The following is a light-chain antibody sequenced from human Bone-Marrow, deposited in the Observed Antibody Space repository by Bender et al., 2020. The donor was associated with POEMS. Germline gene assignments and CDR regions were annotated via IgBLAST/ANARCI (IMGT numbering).Light chain of an antibody. CDR1: QLGDQY. CDR3: QAWDTSSVV. J-gene: IGLJ2*01. V-gene: IGLV3-1*01. Sequence: SYGLTQPPSVSVSPGHTANITCSGDQLGDQYASWYQLKPGQSPVLVIYEDNKRPSGIPERFSGSNSGNIATLTISGTQAFDEADYYCQAWDTSSVVFGGGTKLTVL. CDR2: EDN.